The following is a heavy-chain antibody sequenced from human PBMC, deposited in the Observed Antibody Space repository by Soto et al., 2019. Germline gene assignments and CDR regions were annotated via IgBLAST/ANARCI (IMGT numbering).Heavy chain of an antibody. CDR1: GYTFTTHA. CDR3: ARVPPNIVVVPTTSDYYYFGMDI. J-gene: IGHJ6*02. V-gene: IGHV1-18*01. CDR2: ISTDNGNT. D-gene: IGHD2-2*01. Sequence: QIQLVQSGAEVKKPGASVKVSCKASGYTFTTHAISWVRQAPGQGLEWMGWISTDNGNTNYAQNLQGRVTMTTDTSTNPAFLELRSLRSDDTAVYFCARVPPNIVVVPTTSDYYYFGMDIWGQGTTVTVSS.